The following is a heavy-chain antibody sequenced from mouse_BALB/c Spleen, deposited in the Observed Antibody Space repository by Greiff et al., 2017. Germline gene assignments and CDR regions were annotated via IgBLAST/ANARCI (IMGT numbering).Heavy chain of an antibody. CDR2: IYPGDGDT. CDR3: ARGYDGY. J-gene: IGHJ2*01. CDR1: GYTFTSYW. Sequence: QVHVKQSGAELARPGASVKLSCKASGYTFTSYWMQWVKQRPGQGLEWIGAIYPGDGDTRYTQKFKGKATLTADKSSSTAYMQLSSLASEDSAVYYCARGYDGYWGQGTTLTVSS. D-gene: IGHD2-2*01. V-gene: IGHV1-87*01.